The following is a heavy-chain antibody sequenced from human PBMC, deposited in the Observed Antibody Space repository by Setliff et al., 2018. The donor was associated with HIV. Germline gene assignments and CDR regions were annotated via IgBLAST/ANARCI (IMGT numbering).Heavy chain of an antibody. CDR2: IIPVFDTT. J-gene: IGHJ4*02. V-gene: IGHV1-69*13. D-gene: IGHD3-16*02. Sequence: SVMVSCKASGGTFSNYAFSWVRLAPGQGLEWMGGIIPVFDTTNYEKKFRDRVTITADESTSTVYLELISLRSEDTAVYYCAVGDYVWGSYRLDFWGQGTLVTVSS. CDR3: AVGDYVWGSYRLDF. CDR1: GGTFSNYA.